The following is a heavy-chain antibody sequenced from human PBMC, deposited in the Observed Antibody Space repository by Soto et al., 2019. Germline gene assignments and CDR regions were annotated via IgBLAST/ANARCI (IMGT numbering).Heavy chain of an antibody. J-gene: IGHJ6*03. Sequence: SVKVSCKATGGTFSSYTISWVRQAPGQGLEWMGRIIPILGIANYAQKFQGRVTITADKSTSTAYMELSSLRSEDTAVYYCAREAGSSAIYYYYYMDVWGKGTTVTVSS. CDR3: AREAGSSAIYYYYYMDV. V-gene: IGHV1-69*04. CDR1: GGTFSSYT. D-gene: IGHD6-6*01. CDR2: IIPILGIA.